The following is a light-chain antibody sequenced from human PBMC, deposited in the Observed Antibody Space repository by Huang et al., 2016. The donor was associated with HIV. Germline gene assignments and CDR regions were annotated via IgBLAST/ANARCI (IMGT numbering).Light chain of an antibody. CDR3: QQYDNWRSYT. CDR2: GAS. J-gene: IGKJ2*01. Sequence: EIVMPQSPVTLSVSPGERATLSCRASQSVGTNLAWYQQKPGQAPRLLIYGASTRATGIPDRFSGSGSGTDFTLAISSLQSEDFALYYCQQYDNWRSYTFGQGTKLEIK. V-gene: IGKV3D-15*01. CDR1: QSVGTN.